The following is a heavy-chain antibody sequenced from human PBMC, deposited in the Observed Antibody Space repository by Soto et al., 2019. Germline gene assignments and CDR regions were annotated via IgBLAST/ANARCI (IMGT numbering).Heavy chain of an antibody. J-gene: IGHJ4*02. Sequence: QVQLVQSGAGVKKPGSSVRVSCKISGGSLSNITVSWVRQAPGLGLEWMGRVNPLLGTANYAQKFQGRVTLSADRSTNTAYMDMTSLTSDDTAMYYCARLPLDSWGQGTLVTVSS. V-gene: IGHV1-69*08. CDR3: ARLPLDS. CDR1: GGSLSNIT. CDR2: VNPLLGTA.